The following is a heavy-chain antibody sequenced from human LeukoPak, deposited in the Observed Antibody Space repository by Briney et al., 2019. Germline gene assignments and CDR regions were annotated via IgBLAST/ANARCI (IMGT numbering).Heavy chain of an antibody. CDR2: INPSGGTT. Sequence: ASVKVSCKASGYTFTRYYIHWVRQAPGQGLEWMGIINPSGGTTSYAQKFQGRVTMTRDMSTSTDYMELSSLRSEDTAIYYCARDNSVGDNAWWFDPWGQGTLVTVSS. V-gene: IGHV1-46*01. J-gene: IGHJ5*02. CDR1: GYTFTRYY. CDR3: ARDNSVGDNAWWFDP. D-gene: IGHD1-26*01.